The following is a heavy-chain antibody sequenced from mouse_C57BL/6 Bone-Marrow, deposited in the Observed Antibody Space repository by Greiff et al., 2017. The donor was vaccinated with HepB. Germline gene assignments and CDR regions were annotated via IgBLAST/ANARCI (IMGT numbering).Heavy chain of an antibody. CDR3: AREGSTMVTTGDY. D-gene: IGHD2-2*01. CDR2: ISDGGSYT. V-gene: IGHV5-4*01. J-gene: IGHJ2*01. CDR1: GFTFSSYA. Sequence: EVQVVESGGGLVKPGGSLKLSCAASGFTFSSYAMSWVRQTPEKRLEWVATISDGGSYTYYPDNVKGRFTISRDNAKNNLYLQMSHLKSEDTAMYYCAREGSTMVTTGDYWGQGTTLTVSS.